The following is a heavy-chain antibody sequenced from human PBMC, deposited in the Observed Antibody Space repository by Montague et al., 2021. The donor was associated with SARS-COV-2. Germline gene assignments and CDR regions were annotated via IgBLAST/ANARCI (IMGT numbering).Heavy chain of an antibody. CDR3: AREAWFGDKTSASEYYGMDV. Sequence: SETLSLTCTVSGGSISSYYWSWIRQPAGKGLEWIGRIYTSGSTNYNPSLKSRVTMSVDTSKNQFSLKLSSVTAADTAVDYCAREAWFGDKTSASEYYGMDVWGQGTTVTVSS. D-gene: IGHD3-10*01. CDR2: IYTSGST. J-gene: IGHJ6*02. CDR1: GGSISSYY. V-gene: IGHV4-4*07.